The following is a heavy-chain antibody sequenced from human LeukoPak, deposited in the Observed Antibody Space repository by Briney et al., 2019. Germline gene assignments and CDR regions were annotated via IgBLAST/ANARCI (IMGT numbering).Heavy chain of an antibody. CDR2: ISGSGGST. CDR3: AKDRGSGYDFLPSYFDY. V-gene: IGHV3-23*01. D-gene: IGHD5-12*01. Sequence: GGSLRLSCTASGFTFGDYAMSWVRQAPGKGLEWVSAISGSGGSTYYADSVKGRFTISRDNSKNTLYLQMNSLRAEDTAVYYCAKDRGSGYDFLPSYFDYWGQGTLVTVSS. J-gene: IGHJ4*02. CDR1: GFTFGDYA.